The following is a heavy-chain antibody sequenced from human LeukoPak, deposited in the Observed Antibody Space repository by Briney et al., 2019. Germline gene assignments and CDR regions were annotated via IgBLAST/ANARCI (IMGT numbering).Heavy chain of an antibody. D-gene: IGHD3-22*01. CDR3: AKDPDYDSTGYYPDY. CDR2: ISGSGGST. CDR1: GFTFSSYA. J-gene: IGHJ4*02. V-gene: IGHV3-23*01. Sequence: GGSLRLSYAASGFTFSSYAMTWVRQAPGKGLDWVSAISGSGGSTYYADSVKGRFTISRDNSKDTLYLQMNSLRAEDTAVYYCAKDPDYDSTGYYPDYWGQGTLVTVSS.